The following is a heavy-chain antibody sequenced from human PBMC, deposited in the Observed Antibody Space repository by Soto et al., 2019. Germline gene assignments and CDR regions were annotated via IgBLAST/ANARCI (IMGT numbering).Heavy chain of an antibody. Sequence: ASVKVSCKASGYTFTSYYIHWVRQAPGQGLEWMGIINPSGGSTSYAQKFQGRVTMTRDTSTSTVYMELSSLRSEDTAVYYCATLGGGSFVFDYWGQGTLVTVSS. CDR2: INPSGGST. J-gene: IGHJ4*02. CDR1: GYTFTSYY. CDR3: ATLGGGSFVFDY. V-gene: IGHV1-46*01. D-gene: IGHD2-15*01.